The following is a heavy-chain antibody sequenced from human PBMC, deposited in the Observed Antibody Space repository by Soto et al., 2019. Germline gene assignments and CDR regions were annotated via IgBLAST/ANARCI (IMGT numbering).Heavy chain of an antibody. CDR3: AGGNPGHWFDA. V-gene: IGHV4-39*01. CDR1: GGSISSSSYY. D-gene: IGHD1-26*01. CDR2: IYYSGST. Sequence: PSETLSLTCTVSGGSISSSSYYWGWIRQPPGKGLEWIGSIYYSGSTYYNPSLKSRVTISVDTSKNQFSLKLSSVTAADTAVYYCAGGNPGHWFDAWGQGTLVTVSS. J-gene: IGHJ5*01.